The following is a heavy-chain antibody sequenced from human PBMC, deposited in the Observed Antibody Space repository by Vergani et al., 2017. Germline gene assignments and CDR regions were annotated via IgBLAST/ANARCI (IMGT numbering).Heavy chain of an antibody. Sequence: EVQLVESGGGIVKPGGSLRLSCVASGFSFRNAWMNWVRRTPGKGLEWVGRIKSTFDRGTTDYAAAVKGRFTISRDDPKNTLFLQMNGLKTEDIGVYYCTTDXRYCGDGSCYWLRDHHYYGMDVWGQGTTVTVSS. CDR2: IKSTFDRGTT. CDR1: GFSFRNAW. CDR3: TTDXRYCGDGSCYWLRDHHYYGMDV. J-gene: IGHJ6*02. D-gene: IGHD2-21*01. V-gene: IGHV3-15*07.